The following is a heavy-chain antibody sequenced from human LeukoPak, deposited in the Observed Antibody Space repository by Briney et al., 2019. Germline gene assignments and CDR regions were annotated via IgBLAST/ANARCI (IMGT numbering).Heavy chain of an antibody. J-gene: IGHJ5*02. Sequence: PSQTLSLTCTVSGGSISSGSYYWSWIRQPAGKGLEWIGRIYTSGSTNYNPSLKSRVTISVDTSKNQFSLKLSSVTAADTAVYYCARGIIGPVTGLNWFDPWGQGTLVTVSS. V-gene: IGHV4-61*02. D-gene: IGHD3/OR15-3a*01. CDR3: ARGIIGPVTGLNWFDP. CDR1: GGSISSGSYY. CDR2: IYTSGST.